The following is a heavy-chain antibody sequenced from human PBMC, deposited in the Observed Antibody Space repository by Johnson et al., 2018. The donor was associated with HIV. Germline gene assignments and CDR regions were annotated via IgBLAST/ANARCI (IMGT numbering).Heavy chain of an antibody. D-gene: IGHD5-24*01. Sequence: MLLVESGGGVVQPGRSLRLSCAASGFTVSSNYINWVRQAPGKGLECVSGIYSGGSTYYADSVKGRFTISRDNSKNTLYLQMNSLRGEDTAVYYCARGSQEMVTIWNAFDIWGQGTMVTVSS. J-gene: IGHJ3*02. V-gene: IGHV3-66*01. CDR3: ARGSQEMVTIWNAFDI. CDR1: GFTVSSNY. CDR2: IYSGGST.